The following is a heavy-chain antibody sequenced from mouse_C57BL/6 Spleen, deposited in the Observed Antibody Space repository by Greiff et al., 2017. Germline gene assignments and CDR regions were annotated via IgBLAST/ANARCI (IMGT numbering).Heavy chain of an antibody. J-gene: IGHJ2*01. CDR2: IHPTSGST. CDR1: GYTFTSYW. Sequence: VQLQQSGAELVKPGASVKLSCKASGYTFTSYWMHWVKQRPGQGLEWIGMIHPTSGSTTYNEKFKSKATLTVDKSSSTAYMQISSLTSEDSAVYYGAGYYGSSYGYWGQGTTLTVSS. D-gene: IGHD1-1*01. CDR3: AGYYGSSYGY. V-gene: IGHV1-64*01.